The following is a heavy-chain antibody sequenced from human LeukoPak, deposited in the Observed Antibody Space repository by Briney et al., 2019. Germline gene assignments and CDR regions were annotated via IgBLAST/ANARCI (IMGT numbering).Heavy chain of an antibody. J-gene: IGHJ4*02. Sequence: GGSLRLSCVGSGVTFSADSMNWVRQAPDTGLDRISYISRSGCTTYYGDSVKGRPTIFTDNAKNSVFLQLKSLMDDATAVYFPSRDRPGKYYFAAWGEGGLVIV. D-gene: IGHD1-14*01. CDR1: GVTFSADS. CDR2: ISRSGCTT. CDR3: SRDRPGKYYFAA. V-gene: IGHV3-48*02.